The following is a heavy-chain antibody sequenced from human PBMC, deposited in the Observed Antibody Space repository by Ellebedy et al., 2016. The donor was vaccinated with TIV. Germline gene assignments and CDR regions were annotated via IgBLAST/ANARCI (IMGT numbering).Heavy chain of an antibody. D-gene: IGHD4-17*01. Sequence: GGSLRLSCGTSGFSFRSYWMSWVRQAPGKGLEWVANMRQDGNDKYYVDSVRGRFTISRDNAKNSLYLQMNSLRVEDTAVYYCATDGSYGDYVFPRHAFEMWGQGTMVTVSS. V-gene: IGHV3-7*01. J-gene: IGHJ3*02. CDR3: ATDGSYGDYVFPRHAFEM. CDR1: GFSFRSYW. CDR2: MRQDGNDK.